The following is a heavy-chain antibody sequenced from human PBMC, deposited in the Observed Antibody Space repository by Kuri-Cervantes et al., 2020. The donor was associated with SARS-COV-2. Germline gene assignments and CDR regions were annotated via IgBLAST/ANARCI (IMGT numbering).Heavy chain of an antibody. CDR2: ISSSSSYI. CDR3: ARGETGLGNDY. Sequence: GGSLRLPCAASGFTFSSYSMNWVRRAPGKGLEWVSSISSSSSYIYYADSVKGRFTISRDNAKNSLYLQMNSLRAEDTAVYYCARGETGLGNDYWGQGTLVTVSS. D-gene: IGHD1-1*01. CDR1: GFTFSSYS. V-gene: IGHV3-21*01. J-gene: IGHJ4*02.